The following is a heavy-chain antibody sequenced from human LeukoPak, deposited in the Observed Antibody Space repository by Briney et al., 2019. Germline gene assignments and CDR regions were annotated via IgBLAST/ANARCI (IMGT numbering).Heavy chain of an antibody. Sequence: ASVKVSCKASGYTFTGYYMHWVRQAPGQGLEWMGWINPNSGGTNYAQKFQGRVTMTRDTSISTAYMELSRLRSDDTAVYYCARATKNPGIAVAGTDPPDYWGQGTLVTVSS. V-gene: IGHV1-2*02. CDR1: GYTFTGYY. D-gene: IGHD6-19*01. CDR3: ARATKNPGIAVAGTDPPDY. CDR2: INPNSGGT. J-gene: IGHJ4*02.